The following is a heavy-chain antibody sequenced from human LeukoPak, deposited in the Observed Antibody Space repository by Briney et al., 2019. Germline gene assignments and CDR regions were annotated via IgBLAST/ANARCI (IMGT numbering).Heavy chain of an antibody. CDR2: ISAYNGNT. D-gene: IGHD6-13*01. V-gene: IGHV1-18*01. Sequence: ASVKVSCKVSGYTFTRYGISGVRQAPGQGLEWVGGISAYNGNTNYAQKLQGRVTMTTDTSTSTAYMELRSLRSDDTAVYYCARYARQQLYRYWGQGTLVTVSS. J-gene: IGHJ4*02. CDR3: ARYARQQLYRY. CDR1: GYTFTRYG.